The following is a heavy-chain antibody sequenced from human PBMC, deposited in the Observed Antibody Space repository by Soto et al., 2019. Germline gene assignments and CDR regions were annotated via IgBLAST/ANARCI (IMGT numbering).Heavy chain of an antibody. J-gene: IGHJ4*02. CDR3: AHKDIVATAFDY. Sequence: QITLKESGPTLVKPTQTLTLTCTFSGFSLSTSGVGVGWIRQPPGKALEWLALIFWDDDKRYSPSLKSRLTITKDTSKTQVVLTMTNMDPVDTATYYCAHKDIVATAFDYWGQGTLVTVSS. D-gene: IGHD5-12*01. CDR1: GFSLSTSGVG. CDR2: IFWDDDK. V-gene: IGHV2-5*02.